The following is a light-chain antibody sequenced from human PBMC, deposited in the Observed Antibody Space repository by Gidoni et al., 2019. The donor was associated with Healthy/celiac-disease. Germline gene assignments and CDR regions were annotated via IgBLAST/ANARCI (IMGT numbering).Light chain of an antibody. CDR2: GAA. CDR3: QQYGSSPGT. J-gene: IGKJ1*01. CDR1: QSVSSSY. V-gene: IGKV3-20*01. Sequence: EIVLTQSPGTLSLSPGARATLSCRASQSVSSSYLAWYQQKPGQAPRLLIYGAASSATGIPDRFSGSGSGTDFTLTISRLEPEDFAVYYCQQYGSSPGTFGQGTKVEIK.